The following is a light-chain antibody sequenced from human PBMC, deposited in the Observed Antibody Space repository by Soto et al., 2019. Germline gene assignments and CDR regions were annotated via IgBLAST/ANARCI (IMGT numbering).Light chain of an antibody. CDR2: AAS. J-gene: IGKJ4*01. CDR3: QQSYSTPPGIT. Sequence: DIQMTQSPSSLSASVGDRVTITCRASQSISSYLNWYQQKPGKVPKLLIYAASSLQSGVPSRFSGSGSGTDFTLTISSLQPEDFATYYCQQSYSTPPGITFGGGTKVEIK. CDR1: QSISSY. V-gene: IGKV1-39*01.